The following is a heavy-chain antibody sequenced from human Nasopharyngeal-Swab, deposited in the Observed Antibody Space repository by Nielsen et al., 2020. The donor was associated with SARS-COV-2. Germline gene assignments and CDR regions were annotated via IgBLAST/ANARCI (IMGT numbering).Heavy chain of an antibody. V-gene: IGHV4-39*01. CDR2: IYYSGST. D-gene: IGHD3-3*01. CDR3: ARPYYDFWSGYLTPNWFDP. J-gene: IGHJ5*02. CDR1: GGSISSGHYY. Sequence: SETLSLTCTVSGGSISSGHYYWSWIRQHPGKGLEWIGYIYYSGSTYYNPSLKSRVTMSVDTSKNQFSLKLSSVTAADTAVYYCARPYYDFWSGYLTPNWFDPWGQGTLVTVSS.